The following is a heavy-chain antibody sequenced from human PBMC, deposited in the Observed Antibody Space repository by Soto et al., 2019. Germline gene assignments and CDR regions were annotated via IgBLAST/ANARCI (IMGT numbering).Heavy chain of an antibody. CDR1: GYTFTSYA. CDR2: ITAGNGNT. Sequence: ASVKVSCKASGYTFTSYAMHWVRQAPGQRLEWMGWITAGNGNTKYSQKIQGRVTITRDTSASIAYMELSSVRSEDTAVYYCARDRGGSCYYYYYSMDVWVKGTTVTVSS. V-gene: IGHV1-3*01. D-gene: IGHD2-15*01. J-gene: IGHJ6*03. CDR3: ARDRGGSCYYYYYSMDV.